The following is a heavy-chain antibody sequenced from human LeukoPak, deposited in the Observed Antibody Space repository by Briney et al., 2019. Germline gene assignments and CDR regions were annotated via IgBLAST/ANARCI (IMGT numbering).Heavy chain of an antibody. CDR3: ATTAPSGSYVVAYFDY. V-gene: IGHV3-23*01. J-gene: IGHJ4*02. CDR2: ISGSGGST. D-gene: IGHD1-26*01. CDR1: GFTFSSYA. Sequence: GGSLRLSCAASGFTFSSYAMSWVRQAPGKGLEWVSAISGSGGSTYYADSVKGRFTISRDNSKNTLYLQMNSLRAEDTAVYYCATTAPSGSYVVAYFDYWGQGTLVTVSS.